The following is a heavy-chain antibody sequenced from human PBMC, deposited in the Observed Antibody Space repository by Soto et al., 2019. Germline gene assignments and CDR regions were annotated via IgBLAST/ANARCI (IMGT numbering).Heavy chain of an antibody. Sequence: ASVKVSCKASGYTFRGYSITWVRQAPGQGLEWMGRISGYNGNTNYARTLRGRLTLTTDTSTSTAYMELRSLTSDDTAVYYCARDVFCGGGPACRDTHVCDTGPTVTVSS. CDR1: GYTFRGYS. D-gene: IGHD2-21*01. J-gene: IGHJ6*04. V-gene: IGHV1-18*04. CDR2: ISGYNGNT. CDR3: ARDVFCGGGPACRDTHV.